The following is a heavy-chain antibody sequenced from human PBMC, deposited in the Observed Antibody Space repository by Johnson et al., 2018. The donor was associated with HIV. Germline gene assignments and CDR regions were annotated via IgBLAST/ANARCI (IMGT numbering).Heavy chain of an antibody. D-gene: IGHD1-26*01. J-gene: IGHJ3*02. V-gene: IGHV3-NL1*01. CDR2: IYSGGST. CDR1: GLTFSSYA. CDR3: ATFGGGSFHAFDI. Sequence: QMLLVESGGGVVQPRRSLRLSCAASGLTFSSYAMHWVRQAPGKGLEWVSVIYSGGSTYYADSVKGRFTISRDNSKNTLYLQMNSLRAEDTAVYYCATFGGGSFHAFDIWCQGTMVTVSS.